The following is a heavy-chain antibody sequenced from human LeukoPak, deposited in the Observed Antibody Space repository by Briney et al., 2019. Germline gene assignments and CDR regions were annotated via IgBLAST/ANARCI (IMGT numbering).Heavy chain of an antibody. D-gene: IGHD3-22*01. CDR1: GGTFSSYA. V-gene: IGHV1-69*04. CDR3: ARGSGPYYDSSGYGTLDY. CDR2: IIPILGIA. J-gene: IGHJ4*02. Sequence: ASVTVSCKASGGTFSSYAISWVRQAPGQGLEWMGRIIPILGIANYAQKFQGRVTITADKSTSTAYMELSSLRSEDTAVYYCARGSGPYYDSSGYGTLDYWGQGTLVTVSS.